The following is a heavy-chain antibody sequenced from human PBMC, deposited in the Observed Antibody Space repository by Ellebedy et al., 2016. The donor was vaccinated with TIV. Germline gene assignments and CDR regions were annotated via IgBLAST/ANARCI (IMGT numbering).Heavy chain of an antibody. CDR1: GGSISSISYY. D-gene: IGHD3-10*02. CDR2: IYYSGST. V-gene: IGHV4-39*01. Sequence: SETLSLTXTVSGGSISSISYYWGWISQPPGKGLEWIGSIYYSGSTYYNPSLKSRVTISVDTSKNQFSLKLSSVTAADTAVYYCARHVRYYFDYWGQGTLVTVSS. J-gene: IGHJ4*02. CDR3: ARHVRYYFDY.